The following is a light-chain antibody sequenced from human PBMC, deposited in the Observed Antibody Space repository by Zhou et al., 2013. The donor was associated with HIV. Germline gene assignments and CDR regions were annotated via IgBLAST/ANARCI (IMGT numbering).Light chain of an antibody. V-gene: IGKV3-15*01. J-gene: IGKJ1*01. CDR3: HHYLRFPWT. CDR2: GAS. CDR1: QSVSRN. Sequence: EIVLTQSPGTLSLSPGERATLSCRASQSVSRNLAWYQQRPGQAPRLLIYGASTRATGIPARFSGSGSGTEFTLTITSLQPDDFASYYCHHYLRFPWTFGQGTKVDIK.